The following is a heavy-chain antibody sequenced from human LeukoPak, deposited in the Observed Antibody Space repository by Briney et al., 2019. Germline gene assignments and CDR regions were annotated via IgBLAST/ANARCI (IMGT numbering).Heavy chain of an antibody. D-gene: IGHD3-10*01. Sequence: GGSLRLSCAASGFTISTYWMIWVRHAPGKGLECVANIKPDGREKNYVDSVKGRFTVSRDNSRNSLFLQMNNLRAVDTAVYYCARALGYHYGSGSYQDYWGQGTLVTVSS. V-gene: IGHV3-7*01. CDR3: ARALGYHYGSGSYQDY. CDR2: IKPDGREK. CDR1: GFTISTYW. J-gene: IGHJ4*02.